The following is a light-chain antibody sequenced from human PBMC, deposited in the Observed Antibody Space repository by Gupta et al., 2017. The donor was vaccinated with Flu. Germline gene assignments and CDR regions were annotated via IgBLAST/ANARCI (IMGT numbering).Light chain of an antibody. CDR1: QSVSSSY. J-gene: IGKJ3*01. CDR2: GTS. V-gene: IGKV3-20*01. Sequence: EIVLTQSPGTLSLSPGEGATLSCRASQSVSSSYLAWYQQNPGQAPRLLIYGTSTRATGIPDRFSGSGSGTDFTLTISRLEPEDFAVYYCLQYGSSPRFTFGPGTKVDIK. CDR3: LQYGSSPRFT.